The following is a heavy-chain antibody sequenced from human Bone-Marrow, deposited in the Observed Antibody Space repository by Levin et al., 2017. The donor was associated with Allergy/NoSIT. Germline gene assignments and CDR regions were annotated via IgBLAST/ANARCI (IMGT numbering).Heavy chain of an antibody. V-gene: IGHV4-34*01. CDR1: GGSFSGYY. D-gene: IGHD6-19*01. CDR2: INHSGST. Sequence: PSETLSLTCAVYGGSFSGYYWSWIRQPPGKGLEWIGEINHSGSTNYNPSLKSRVTISVDTSKNQFSLKLSSVTAADTAVYYCARGSYSSGWTLRFRSPLRHWGQGTLVTVSS. J-gene: IGHJ1*01. CDR3: ARGSYSSGWTLRFRSPLRH.